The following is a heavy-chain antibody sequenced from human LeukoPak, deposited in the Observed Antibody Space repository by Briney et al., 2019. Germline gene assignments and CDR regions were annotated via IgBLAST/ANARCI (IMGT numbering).Heavy chain of an antibody. J-gene: IGHJ4*02. V-gene: IGHV1-18*01. Sequence: ASVKVSCKASGYTFISYGISWVRQAPGQGLEWMGWISAYNGDTNYAQNLQGRVTMTTDTSTSTAYMELRSLRSDDTALYYCATGWSGYFASLDYWGQGTLVTVAS. CDR2: ISAYNGDT. CDR3: ATGWSGYFASLDY. CDR1: GYTFISYG. D-gene: IGHD3-3*01.